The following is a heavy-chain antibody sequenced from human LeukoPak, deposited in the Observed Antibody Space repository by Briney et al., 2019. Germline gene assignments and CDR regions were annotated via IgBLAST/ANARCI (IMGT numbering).Heavy chain of an antibody. CDR1: GYTFTDYY. CDR2: ISPNSGAT. V-gene: IGHV1-2*06. Sequence: ASVKVSCKASGYTFTDYYVQWVRLVPGQGLEWMGRISPNSGATNYAEKFRGRVTMARDPAIDTVYLEMSSLRSDDPAVYQCARDLWGWGSDSLDYWGQGNLVTVSS. D-gene: IGHD4/OR15-4a*01. J-gene: IGHJ4*02. CDR3: ARDLWGWGSDSLDY.